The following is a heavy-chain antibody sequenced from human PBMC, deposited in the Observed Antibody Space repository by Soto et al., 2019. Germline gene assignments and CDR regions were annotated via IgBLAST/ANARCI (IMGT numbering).Heavy chain of an antibody. J-gene: IGHJ5*02. D-gene: IGHD3-3*01. CDR2: IYSSGNT. V-gene: IGHV4-4*07. CDR3: ARGQRFSDWFDP. CDR1: SGTISGYY. Sequence: XAILALTCSVSSGTISGYYWTWIRQPAGKGLEWIGRIYSSGNTKYNPSPQSRVTMSLDTSNNQFSLRLTSVTAADTAVYYCARGQRFSDWFDPWGQGTLVTVSS.